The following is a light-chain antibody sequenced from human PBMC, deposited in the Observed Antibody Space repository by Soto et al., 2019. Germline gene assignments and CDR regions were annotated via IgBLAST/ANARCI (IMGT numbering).Light chain of an antibody. Sequence: QSVLTQPPSAYGSPGQSVTISCTGTSRDVGGYDYVSWYQQHPGKAPKLIIYELNNRPSGVPDRFSGSKSGKTASLTVSGLHAEDEADYYCSSYASGNAYVFGTGTKLTVL. CDR2: ELN. CDR3: SSYASGNAYV. CDR1: SRDVGGYDY. J-gene: IGLJ1*01. V-gene: IGLV2-8*01.